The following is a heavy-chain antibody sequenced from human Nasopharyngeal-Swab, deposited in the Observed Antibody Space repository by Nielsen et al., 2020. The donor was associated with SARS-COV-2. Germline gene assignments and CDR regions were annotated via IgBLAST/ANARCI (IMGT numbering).Heavy chain of an antibody. Sequence: GGSLRLSCAASGFTFSSYSMNWVRQAPGKGLEWVSYISSSSSTIYYADSVKGRFTISRDNAKNSLYLQMSSLRAEDTAVYYCVKARITIFGVVISSYYYYGMDVWGQGTTVTVSS. V-gene: IGHV3-48*04. CDR1: GFTFSSYS. CDR3: VKARITIFGVVISSYYYYGMDV. CDR2: ISSSSSTI. D-gene: IGHD3-3*01. J-gene: IGHJ6*02.